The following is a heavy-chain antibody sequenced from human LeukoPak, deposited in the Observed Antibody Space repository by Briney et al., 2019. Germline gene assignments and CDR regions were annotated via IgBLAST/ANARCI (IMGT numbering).Heavy chain of an antibody. Sequence: GGSLRLSCPASGFTFSLYAMNWVRQAPGKGLEWISYINSGGDDIHYTVSVRVRFTISRDVARNTLYLQLSSLRADDTAVYYCARDTIQPGLIDDLGQGTLVTVSS. J-gene: IGHJ4*02. D-gene: IGHD2-2*01. CDR2: INSGGDDI. CDR3: ARDTIQPGLIDD. CDR1: GFTFSLYA. V-gene: IGHV3-21*05.